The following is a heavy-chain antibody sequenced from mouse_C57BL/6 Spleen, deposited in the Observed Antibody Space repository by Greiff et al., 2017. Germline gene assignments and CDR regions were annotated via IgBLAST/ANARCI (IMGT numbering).Heavy chain of an antibody. CDR3: ARLGRNWYFDV. CDR2: ISYDGSN. J-gene: IGHJ1*03. CDR1: GYSITSGYY. V-gene: IGHV3-6*01. Sequence: VQLKESGPGLVKPSQSLSLTCSVTGYSITSGYYWNWIRQFPGNKLEWMGYISYDGSNNYNPSLKNRISITRDTSKNQFFLKLNSVTTEDTATYYCARLGRNWYFDVWGTGTTVTVSS. D-gene: IGHD4-1*01.